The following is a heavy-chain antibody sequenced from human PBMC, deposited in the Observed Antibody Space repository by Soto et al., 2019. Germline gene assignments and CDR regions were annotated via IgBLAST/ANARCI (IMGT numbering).Heavy chain of an antibody. V-gene: IGHV3-30*18. Sequence: QVQLVESGGRVVQPGRSLRLSCVASGFSFRTYAMHWVRQAPGKGLEWEAVISYDGDNEYYGDSVKGRFTVSRDNSKSSLFLEMSSMKHEDTAVYYCVKDHLELLSRYNYYIMDVWGQGTTVTVSS. CDR2: ISYDGDNE. CDR1: GFSFRTYA. CDR3: VKDHLELLSRYNYYIMDV. D-gene: IGHD1-7*01. J-gene: IGHJ6*01.